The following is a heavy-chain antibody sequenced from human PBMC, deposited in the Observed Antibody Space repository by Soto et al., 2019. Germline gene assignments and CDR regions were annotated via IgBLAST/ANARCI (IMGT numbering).Heavy chain of an antibody. CDR2: IYYSGST. CDR3: ARVGSNWNYGY. V-gene: IGHV4-31*03. Sequence: SETLSLTCTVSGGSISSGGYYWSWILHHPGKGLEWIGYIYYSGSTYYNPSLKSRVTISVDTSKNQFSLKLSSVTAADTAVYYCARVGSNWNYGYWGQGTMVTVSS. D-gene: IGHD1-7*01. J-gene: IGHJ4*02. CDR1: GGSISSGGYY.